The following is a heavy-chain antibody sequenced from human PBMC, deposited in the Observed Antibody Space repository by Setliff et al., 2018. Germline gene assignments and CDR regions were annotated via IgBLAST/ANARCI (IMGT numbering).Heavy chain of an antibody. CDR2: INHSGST. J-gene: IGHJ4*02. CDR3: AKERYFDWFFED. Sequence: LSLTCTVYGASFGDYYWGWIRQPPGKGLEWIAEINHSGSTNYNPSLKSRVTISLDPSANQFSLNLSSVTAADTAFYYCAKERYFDWFFEDWGQGTLVTVSS. D-gene: IGHD3-9*01. CDR1: GASFGDYY. V-gene: IGHV4-34*01.